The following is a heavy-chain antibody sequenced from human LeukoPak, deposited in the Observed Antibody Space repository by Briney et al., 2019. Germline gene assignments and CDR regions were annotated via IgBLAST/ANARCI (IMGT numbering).Heavy chain of an antibody. J-gene: IGHJ4*02. CDR3: ARGNYRVDY. CDR1: GDSISSGGYY. V-gene: IGHV4-30-2*01. Sequence: SQTLSLTCAVSGDSISSGGYYWSWIRQPPGKGLEWIGYIFRGGTTYYNPSLNSRVTISVDTSKNQFSLKLSSVTAADTAVYYCARGNYRVDYWGQGTLVTVSS. CDR2: IFRGGTT. D-gene: IGHD1-7*01.